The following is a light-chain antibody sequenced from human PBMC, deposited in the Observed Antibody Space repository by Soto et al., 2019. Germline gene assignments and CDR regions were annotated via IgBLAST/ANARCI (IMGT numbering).Light chain of an antibody. CDR2: DAS. CDR1: QSVSSY. Sequence: ENVLSQSLAALSLSKGERATLSCRASQSVSSYLAWYQQKPGQAPRLLIYDASNRATGIPARFSGSGSGTDFTLTISSLEPEDFAVYYCQQRGRWPPTFGQGTKVDIK. CDR3: QQRGRWPPT. V-gene: IGKV3-11*01. J-gene: IGKJ1*01.